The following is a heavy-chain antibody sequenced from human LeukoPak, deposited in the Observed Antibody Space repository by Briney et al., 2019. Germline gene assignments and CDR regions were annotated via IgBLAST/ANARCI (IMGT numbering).Heavy chain of an antibody. V-gene: IGHV1-18*01. Sequence: ASVKVSCKASGYTFTSYGISWVRPAPGQGLEWMGWISAYNGNTNYAQKLQGRVTMTTDTSTSTAYMELRSLRSDDTAVYYCARVGYQLLFGYYGMDVWGQGTTVTVSS. J-gene: IGHJ6*02. D-gene: IGHD2-2*01. CDR3: ARVGYQLLFGYYGMDV. CDR1: GYTFTSYG. CDR2: ISAYNGNT.